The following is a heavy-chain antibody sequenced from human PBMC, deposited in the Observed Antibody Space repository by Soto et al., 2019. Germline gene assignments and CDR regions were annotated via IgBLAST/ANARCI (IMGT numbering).Heavy chain of an antibody. CDR1: GVTFSSYA. CDR2: IWSDGSKK. Sequence: QVQLVESGGGVVQPGRSLRLSCAASGVTFSSYAMHWVREGPGKGLEWVAVIWSDGSKKYYGDSVKGRFTISRDNSKNTLYLQMNSLKVEDTAVYYCARDEEPWGQGTLVIVSS. V-gene: IGHV3-33*01. CDR3: ARDEEP. J-gene: IGHJ5*02.